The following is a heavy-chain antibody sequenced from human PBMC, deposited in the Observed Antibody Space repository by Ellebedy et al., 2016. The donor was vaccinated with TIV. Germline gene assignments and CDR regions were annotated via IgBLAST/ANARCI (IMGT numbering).Heavy chain of an antibody. D-gene: IGHD3-9*01. Sequence: GESLKISCKGSGYSFTSYWISWVRQMPGKGLEWMGIIYPGDSYTNYSPSFQGHVTISADKSISTAYLQWSSLKASDTAMYYCARRHHDMLNGYDSFDYWGQGTLVTVSS. CDR1: GYSFTSYW. J-gene: IGHJ4*02. CDR3: ARRHHDMLNGYDSFDY. CDR2: IYPGDSYT. V-gene: IGHV5-10-1*01.